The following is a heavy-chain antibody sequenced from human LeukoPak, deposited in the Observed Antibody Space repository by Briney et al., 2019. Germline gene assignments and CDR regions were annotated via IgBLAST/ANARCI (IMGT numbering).Heavy chain of an antibody. CDR1: GFTFSSNE. V-gene: IGHV3-48*03. CDR3: ARERGYSGYDYYIDSPSDY. D-gene: IGHD5-12*01. J-gene: IGHJ4*02. Sequence: GGSLRLSCAASGFTFSSNEMNWVRQAPGKGLEWVSYISSSGSTIYNADSVKGRFTISRDNAKNSLYLQMNSLRAEDTAVYYCARERGYSGYDYYIDSPSDYWGQGTLVTVSS. CDR2: ISSSGSTI.